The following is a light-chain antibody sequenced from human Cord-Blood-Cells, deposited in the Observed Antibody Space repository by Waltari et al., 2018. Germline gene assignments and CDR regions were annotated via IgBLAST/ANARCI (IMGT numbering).Light chain of an antibody. CDR2: KAS. J-gene: IGKJ5*01. CDR3: QQYNSYSPIT. CDR1: QRISSW. V-gene: IGKV1-5*03. Sequence: DIQMTQSPSTLSASVGDRVTITCRASQRISSWLAWYQQKPGKAPKLLIYKASSLEIGVPSRSSGSGSGTEFTLAMSSLQPDDFATYYCQQYNSYSPITFGQGTRLEI.